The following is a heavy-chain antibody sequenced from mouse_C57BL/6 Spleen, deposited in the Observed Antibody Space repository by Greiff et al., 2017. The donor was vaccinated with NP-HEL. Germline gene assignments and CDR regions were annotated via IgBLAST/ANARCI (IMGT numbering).Heavy chain of an antibody. CDR3: ARTAVGPEFAY. V-gene: IGHV1-7*01. J-gene: IGHJ3*01. CDR1: GYTFTSYW. Sequence: VKLMESGAELAKPGASVKLSCKASGYTFTSYWMHWVKQRPGQGLEWIGYIYPSSCYTKFNQKFKDKAPFTADKYSSTAYMKLSSLTNADDAVYYCARTAVGPEFAYWGQGTLVTVSA. D-gene: IGHD4-1*01. CDR2: IYPSSCYT.